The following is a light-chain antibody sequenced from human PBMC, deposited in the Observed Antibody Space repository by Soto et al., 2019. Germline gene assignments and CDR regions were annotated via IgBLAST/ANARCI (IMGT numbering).Light chain of an antibody. Sequence: EIVMTQSPATLSVSPGERATLSCRASQRISNNLAWYQQKPGQAPRLLIYGVYSRATGVPARFSGSGSGTEFTLTINSLQSEDFAVYYCQQYNEWPGCTFGQGTKLEI. V-gene: IGKV3-15*01. CDR1: QRISNN. CDR2: GVY. CDR3: QQYNEWPGCT. J-gene: IGKJ2*02.